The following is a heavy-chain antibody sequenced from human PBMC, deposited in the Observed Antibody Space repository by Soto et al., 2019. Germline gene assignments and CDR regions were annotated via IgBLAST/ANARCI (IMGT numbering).Heavy chain of an antibody. V-gene: IGHV3-11*06. CDR1: GFTFSDYY. D-gene: IGHD2-2*01. CDR3: ARVDSLGYCSSSSWRNPFDY. J-gene: IGHJ4*02. CDR2: ISSRSSYT. Sequence: GGSLRLSCAASGFTFSDYYMSWIRQAPGKGLEWVSYISSRSSYTNYADSVRGRFTISRDNAENSLYLQMNSLRAEDTAIYYCARVDSLGYCSSSSWRNPFDYWGQGTLVTVSS.